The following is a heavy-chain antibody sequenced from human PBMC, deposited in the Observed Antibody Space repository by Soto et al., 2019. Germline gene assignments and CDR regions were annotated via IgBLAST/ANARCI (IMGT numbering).Heavy chain of an antibody. J-gene: IGHJ3*02. Sequence: GGSLRLSCAASGFTFSSYWMSWVRQAPGKGLEWVANIKQDGSEKYYVDSVKGRFTISRDNAKNSLYLQMNSLRAEDTAVYYCARDRIAVAGLDAFDIWGQGTRVTVSS. V-gene: IGHV3-7*01. CDR3: ARDRIAVAGLDAFDI. CDR2: IKQDGSEK. D-gene: IGHD6-19*01. CDR1: GFTFSSYW.